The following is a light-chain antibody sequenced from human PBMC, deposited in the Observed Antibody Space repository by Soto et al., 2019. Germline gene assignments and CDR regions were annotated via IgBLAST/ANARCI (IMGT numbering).Light chain of an antibody. CDR3: CSYAGTYSWV. J-gene: IGLJ3*02. CDR2: DVT. Sequence: QSALTQPRSVSGSPGQSVTISCTGTSSDVGGYNYVSWYQHHPGKAPKLIVYDVTERPSGVPDRFSGSKSGNTASLTISGLQAEYEADYYFCSYAGTYSWVFGGGTKVTVL. V-gene: IGLV2-11*01. CDR1: SSDVGGYNY.